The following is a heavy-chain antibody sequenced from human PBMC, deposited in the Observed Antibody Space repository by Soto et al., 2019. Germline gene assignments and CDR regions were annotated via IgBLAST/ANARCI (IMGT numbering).Heavy chain of an antibody. CDR1: GGSISGHY. J-gene: IGHJ5*02. Sequence: KSSETLSLTCTVSGGSISGHYWSWIRQPPGKGLQYIGYISYSGSTNYNPSLKSRATISVDTSNNQFSLRLSSVTAADTAVYYCARDVGLQHDTGYYDFWSGKNNWFDPWGQGTLVTVSS. CDR2: ISYSGST. CDR3: ARDVGLQHDTGYYDFWSGKNNWFDP. V-gene: IGHV4-59*11. D-gene: IGHD3-3*01.